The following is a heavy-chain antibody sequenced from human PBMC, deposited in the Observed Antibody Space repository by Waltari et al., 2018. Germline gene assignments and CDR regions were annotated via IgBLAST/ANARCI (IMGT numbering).Heavy chain of an antibody. CDR3: ARDTIFYGSGSYDP. CDR2: ISSKSTYI. CDR1: GLSCSAYN. V-gene: IGHV3-21*01. D-gene: IGHD3-10*01. J-gene: IGHJ5*02. Sequence: QLVESGGGLVKPGSSLRLSCAASGLSCSAYNRHWLRRAPGKWLEWVSSISSKSTYIYCADSVRGRFSISRDNAENSLFLQMNNLRGEDTAVYYCARDTIFYGSGSYDPWGQGTRVTVSS.